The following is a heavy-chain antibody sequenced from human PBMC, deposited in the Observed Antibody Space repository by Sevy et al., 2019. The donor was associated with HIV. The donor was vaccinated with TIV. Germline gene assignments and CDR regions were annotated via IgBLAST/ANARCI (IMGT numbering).Heavy chain of an antibody. V-gene: IGHV3-30*18. CDR3: AKESGSYYDFWSGHDAFDI. J-gene: IGHJ3*02. Sequence: GGSLRLSCAASGFNFSSYAMHWVRQAPGKGLEWVAVISYAGSSKYYGDSVKGRFTISRDNSKNTLFLQIDSLRAEDTAVYYCAKESGSYYDFWSGHDAFDIWGQGTMDTVSS. CDR2: ISYAGSSK. D-gene: IGHD3-3*01. CDR1: GFNFSSYA.